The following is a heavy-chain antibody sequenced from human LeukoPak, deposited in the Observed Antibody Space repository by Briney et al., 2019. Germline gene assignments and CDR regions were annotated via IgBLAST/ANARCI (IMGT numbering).Heavy chain of an antibody. CDR2: IYHSGST. D-gene: IGHD1-26*01. CDR1: GGSISSGGYY. J-gene: IGHJ4*02. CDR3: ARDDRELLTFDY. Sequence: SETLSLTCTVSGGSISSGGYYWSWIRQPPGKGLEWIGYIYHSGSTYYNPSLKSRVTISVDRSKNQFSLKLSSVTAADTAVYYCARDDRELLTFDYWGQGTLVTVSS. V-gene: IGHV4-30-2*01.